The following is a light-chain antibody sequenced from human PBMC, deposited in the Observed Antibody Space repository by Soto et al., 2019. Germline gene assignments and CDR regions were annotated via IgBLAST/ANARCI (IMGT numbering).Light chain of an antibody. CDR2: DVR. CDR1: SSDVGGYNY. V-gene: IGLV2-14*01. CDR3: SSDTSSSTWV. J-gene: IGLJ3*02. Sequence: QSVLTQPASVSGSPGQSVTISCSGTSSDVGGYNYVSWYQQHPGNAPKLMIYDVRNRPSGVSNRFSGSKSGNTASLTISGLQAEDEADYYCSSDTSSSTWVFGGGTKLTVL.